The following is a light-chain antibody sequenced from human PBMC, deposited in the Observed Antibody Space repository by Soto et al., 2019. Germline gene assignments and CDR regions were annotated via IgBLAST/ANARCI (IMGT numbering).Light chain of an antibody. Sequence: IQMTQSPSTLSASVGDRVAITCRASQSIGIWLAWYQQKPGKAPRFLIYKASSLESGVSYRLSGNGYGTEFTLTISNLQFDDFATEYYHQYNDYSWTFGQETKVEIK. V-gene: IGKV1-5*03. J-gene: IGKJ1*01. CDR3: HQYNDYSWT. CDR1: QSIGIW. CDR2: KAS.